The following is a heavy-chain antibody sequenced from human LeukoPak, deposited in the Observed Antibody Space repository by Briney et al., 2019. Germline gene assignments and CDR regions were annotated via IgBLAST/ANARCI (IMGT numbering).Heavy chain of an antibody. CDR1: GYTLTELS. D-gene: IGHD3-10*01. V-gene: IGHV1-24*01. Sequence: ASVKVSCTVSGYTLTELSMHWVRQAPGKGLEWMGGFDPEDGETIYAQKFQGRVTMTEDTSTDTAYMELSSLRSEDTAVYYCVTFRGVIIGMDVWGQGTTVTVSS. J-gene: IGHJ6*02. CDR3: VTFRGVIIGMDV. CDR2: FDPEDGET.